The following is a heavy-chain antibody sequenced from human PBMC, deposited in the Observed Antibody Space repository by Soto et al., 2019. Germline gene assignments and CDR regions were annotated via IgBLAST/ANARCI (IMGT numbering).Heavy chain of an antibody. CDR1: GFTFSSYG. J-gene: IGHJ6*02. D-gene: IGHD6-13*01. V-gene: IGHV3-30*18. CDR3: AKDVAAAGLTYYYYGMDV. Sequence: QVQLVESGGGVVQSGRSLRLSCAASGFTFSSYGMHWVRQAPGKGLEWVAVISYDGSNKYYADSVKGRFTISRDNSKNTLYLQMNSLRAEDTAVYYCAKDVAAAGLTYYYYGMDVWGQGTTVTVSS. CDR2: ISYDGSNK.